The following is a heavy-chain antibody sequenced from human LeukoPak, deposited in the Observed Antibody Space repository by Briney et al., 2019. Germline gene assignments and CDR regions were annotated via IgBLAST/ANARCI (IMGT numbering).Heavy chain of an antibody. D-gene: IGHD3-22*01. CDR1: GFTFSSYS. V-gene: IGHV3-48*04. CDR3: ARDPRRGDYYDSSGYPNWYFDL. J-gene: IGHJ2*01. CDR2: ISSSGSTI. Sequence: QPGGSLRLSCAASGFTFSSYSMNWVRQAPGKGLEWVSYISSSGSTIYYADSVKGRFTISRDNAKNSPYLQMNSLRAEDTAVYYCARDPRRGDYYDSSGYPNWYFDLWGRGTLVTVSS.